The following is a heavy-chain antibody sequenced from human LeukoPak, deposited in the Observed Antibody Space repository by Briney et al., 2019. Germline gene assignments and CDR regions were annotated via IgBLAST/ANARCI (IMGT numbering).Heavy chain of an antibody. CDR3: ARGGRPDY. V-gene: IGHV3-7*01. Sequence: PGGSLRLSCATSGFTFSSSWMSWVRQAAGKGRECVANIKEDGREKYYVDSVKGRFTISRDNAKNSLYLEMSSLRAEDTAVYYCARGGRPDYCGQGTLVTVSS. CDR2: IKEDGREK. J-gene: IGHJ4*02. D-gene: IGHD3-10*01. CDR1: GFTFSSSW.